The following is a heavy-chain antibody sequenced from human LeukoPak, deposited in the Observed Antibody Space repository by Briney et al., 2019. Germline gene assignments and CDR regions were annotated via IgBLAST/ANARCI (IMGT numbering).Heavy chain of an antibody. J-gene: IGHJ4*02. CDR2: ISSNGGNT. Sequence: GGSLRLSCAASGFTFSTYAMHWVRQAPGKGLEFVSGISSNGGNTYYANSLKGRFTISRDNSKNTLYLQMGSLRPEYMAVYHCARVILTGYYYDSWGQGTLVTVSS. CDR3: ARVILTGYYYDS. V-gene: IGHV3-64*01. CDR1: GFTFSTYA. D-gene: IGHD3-9*01.